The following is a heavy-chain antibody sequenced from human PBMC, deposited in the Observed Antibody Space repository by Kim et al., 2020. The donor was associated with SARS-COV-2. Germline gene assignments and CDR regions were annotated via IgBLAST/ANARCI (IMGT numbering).Heavy chain of an antibody. CDR3: ASIGDSSGWYGSYFDY. Sequence: GESLKISCKGSGYSFTSYWIGWVRQMPGKGLEWMGIIYPGDSDTRYSPSFQGQVTISADKSISTAYLQWSSLKASDTAMYYCASIGDSSGWYGSYFDYWGQGNLVTVSS. V-gene: IGHV5-51*01. J-gene: IGHJ4*02. CDR2: IYPGDSDT. CDR1: GYSFTSYW. D-gene: IGHD6-19*01.